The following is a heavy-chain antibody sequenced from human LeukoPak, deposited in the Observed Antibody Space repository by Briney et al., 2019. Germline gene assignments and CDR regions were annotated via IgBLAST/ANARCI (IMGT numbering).Heavy chain of an antibody. CDR1: GFTFNTYA. J-gene: IGHJ4*02. CDR2: ISSGGST. V-gene: IGHV3-23*01. CDR3: AGGGYCSSTGCYVHFDY. Sequence: GGSLRLSCAASGFTFNTYAMTWVRQVPGKGLEWVSTISSGGSTYYADSVKGRFTISRDNSKDTLYLQMNSLRVEDTAAYYCAGGGYCSSTGCYVHFDYWGQGILVTVSS. D-gene: IGHD2-2*01.